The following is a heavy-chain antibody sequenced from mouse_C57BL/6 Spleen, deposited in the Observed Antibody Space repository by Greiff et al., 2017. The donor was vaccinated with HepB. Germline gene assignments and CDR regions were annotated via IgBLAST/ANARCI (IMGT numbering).Heavy chain of an antibody. CDR1: GYTFTSYW. Sequence: VQLQQSGTVLARPGASVKTSCKTSGYTFTSYWMHWVKQRPGQGLEWIGAIYPGNSDTSYNQKFKGKAKLTAVTSASTAYMELSSLTNEDSAVYYCTRETFYYGFWFAYWGQGTLVTVSA. CDR2: IYPGNSDT. CDR3: TRETFYYGFWFAY. D-gene: IGHD2-2*01. J-gene: IGHJ3*01. V-gene: IGHV1-5*01.